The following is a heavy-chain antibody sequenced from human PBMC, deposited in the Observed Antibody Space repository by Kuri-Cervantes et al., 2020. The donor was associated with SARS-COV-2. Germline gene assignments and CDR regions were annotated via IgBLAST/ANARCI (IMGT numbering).Heavy chain of an antibody. CDR2: ISAYNGNT. CDR1: GYTFTSYG. D-gene: IGHD6-6*01. CDR3: ARELAARREKKYYYYYGMDV. Sequence: ASVKVSCKASGYTFTSYGISWVRQAPGQGLEWMGWISAYNGNTNYAQKFQGRVTMTRDTSISTAYMELSRLRSDDTAVYYCARELAARREKKYYYYYGMDVWGQGTTVTVSS. J-gene: IGHJ6*02. V-gene: IGHV1-18*04.